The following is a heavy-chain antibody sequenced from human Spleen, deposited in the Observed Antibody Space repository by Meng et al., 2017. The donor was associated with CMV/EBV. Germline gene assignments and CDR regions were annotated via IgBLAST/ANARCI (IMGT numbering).Heavy chain of an antibody. J-gene: IGHJ6*02. Sequence: GESLKISCAASGFTFSTYAMHWLRQAPGKGLEWVSYISSSGSTIYYADSVKGRFTISRDNAKNSLYLQMNSLRAEDTAVYYCAREDCGGDCYPYYYYGMDVWGQGTTVTVSS. CDR2: ISSSGSTI. CDR1: GFTFSTYA. V-gene: IGHV3-48*03. D-gene: IGHD2-21*01. CDR3: AREDCGGDCYPYYYYGMDV.